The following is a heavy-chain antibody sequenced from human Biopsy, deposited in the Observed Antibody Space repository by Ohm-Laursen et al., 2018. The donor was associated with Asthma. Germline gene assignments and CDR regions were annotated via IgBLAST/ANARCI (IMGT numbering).Heavy chain of an antibody. CDR3: AAGRTSLQGESLI. Sequence: SVKVSCNASGVALSGYTFEWVRQARGLGLEWIAGIVFASGATNYAQNFQDRLTVTRDMSAGSVSMDLRGLSSTDTAVYYCAAGRTSLQGESLIWGQGTLVTVSS. J-gene: IGHJ4*02. CDR2: IVFASGAT. D-gene: IGHD2/OR15-2a*01. CDR1: GVALSGYT. V-gene: IGHV1-58*01.